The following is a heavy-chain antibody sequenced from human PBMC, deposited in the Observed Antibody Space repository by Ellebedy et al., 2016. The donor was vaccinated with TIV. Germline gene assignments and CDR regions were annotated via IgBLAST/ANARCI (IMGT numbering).Heavy chain of an antibody. CDR1: GFSFSTYS. J-gene: IGHJ5*02. V-gene: IGHV3-48*01. CDR3: ARLTEA. Sequence: GESLKISXAASGFSFSTYSMNWVRQAPGKGLEWVAFIRSSPSSISYADSVKGRFTISRDDAENSLYLQMNSLRAEDTAVYYCARLTEAWGQGTLVTVSS. CDR2: IRSSPSSI.